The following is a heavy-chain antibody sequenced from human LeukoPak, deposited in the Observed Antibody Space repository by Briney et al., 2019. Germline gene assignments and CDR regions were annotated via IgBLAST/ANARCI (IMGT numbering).Heavy chain of an antibody. Sequence: EASVKVSCKASGYTFTSYGISWVRQAPGQGLEWMGWISAYNGNTNYARKLQGRVTMTTDTSTSTAYMELRSLRSDDTAVYYCARVYGPLDYDILTGYYTILRGYFDYWGQGTLVTVSS. CDR2: ISAYNGNT. D-gene: IGHD3-9*01. CDR1: GYTFTSYG. CDR3: ARVYGPLDYDILTGYYTILRGYFDY. J-gene: IGHJ4*02. V-gene: IGHV1-18*01.